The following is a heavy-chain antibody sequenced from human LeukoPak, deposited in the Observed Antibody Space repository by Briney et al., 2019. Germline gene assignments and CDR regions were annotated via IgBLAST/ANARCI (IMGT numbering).Heavy chain of an antibody. J-gene: IGHJ4*02. CDR2: ISGSGGST. V-gene: IGHV3-23*01. CDR3: AKDPYYGSRHYYFDY. Sequence: QTGGSLRLSCAASGFTFSSYALSWVRQAPGKGLEWVSAISGSGGSTYYADSVKGRFTISRDNSKNTLYLQMNSLRAEDTAVYYCAKDPYYGSRHYYFDYWGQGTLVTVSS. D-gene: IGHD3-10*01. CDR1: GFTFSSYA.